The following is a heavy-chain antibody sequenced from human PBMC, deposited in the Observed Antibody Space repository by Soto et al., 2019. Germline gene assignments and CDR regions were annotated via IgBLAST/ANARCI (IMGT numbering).Heavy chain of an antibody. J-gene: IGHJ6*02. CDR1: GGTFSTYS. CDR3: ARVGQHSKPSYDYGMDV. D-gene: IGHD3-3*02. Sequence: QVQLVQSGAEVKKPGSSVKVSCKASGGTFSTYSISWVRQAPGQGLEWMGGSIPIFGTSNYAQKFQGRVTINADESTSTAYMELSSLRSEDTAVYYCARVGQHSKPSYDYGMDVWGQGTTVTVSS. V-gene: IGHV1-69*01. CDR2: SIPIFGTS.